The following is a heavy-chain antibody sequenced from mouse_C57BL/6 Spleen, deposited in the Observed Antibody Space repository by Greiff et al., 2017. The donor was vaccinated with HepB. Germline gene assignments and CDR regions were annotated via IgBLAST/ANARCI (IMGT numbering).Heavy chain of an antibody. CDR3: ARAGPYYSNGFDY. D-gene: IGHD2-5*01. Sequence: EVQVVESGPGLVKPSQSLSLTCSVTGYSITSGYYWNWIRQFPGNKLEWMGYISYDGSNNYNPSLKNRISITRDTSKNQFFLKLNSVTTEDTATYYCARAGPYYSNGFDYWGQGTTLTVSS. V-gene: IGHV3-6*01. CDR2: ISYDGSN. J-gene: IGHJ2*01. CDR1: GYSITSGYY.